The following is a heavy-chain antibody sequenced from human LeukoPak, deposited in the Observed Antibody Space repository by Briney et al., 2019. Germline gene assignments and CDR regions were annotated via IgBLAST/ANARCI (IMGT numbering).Heavy chain of an antibody. J-gene: IGHJ4*01. Sequence: GGSLRLSCAASGFTFSSYAMSWVRQAPGKGLEWVSAISGSGGSTYYADSVKGRFTISRDNSKNTLYLQMNSLRAEDTAVYYCAKDQYYYGSGSSFDYWGQEPWSPSPQ. CDR1: GFTFSSYA. CDR2: ISGSGGST. CDR3: AKDQYYYGSGSSFDY. D-gene: IGHD3-10*01. V-gene: IGHV3-23*01.